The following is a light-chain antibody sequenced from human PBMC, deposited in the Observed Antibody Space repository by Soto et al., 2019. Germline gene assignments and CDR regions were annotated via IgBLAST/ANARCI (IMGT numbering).Light chain of an antibody. J-gene: IGLJ2*01. CDR3: NSYTSSSTVV. CDR1: SSDVGGYNY. Sequence: QSALTQPASVSGSPGQSITISCTGTSSDVGGYNYVSWYQQRPGKAPKLMSYEVSNRPSGISIRFSGSKSGNTASLTISGLQAEDEADYYCNSYTSSSTVVFGGGTKLTVL. CDR2: EVS. V-gene: IGLV2-14*01.